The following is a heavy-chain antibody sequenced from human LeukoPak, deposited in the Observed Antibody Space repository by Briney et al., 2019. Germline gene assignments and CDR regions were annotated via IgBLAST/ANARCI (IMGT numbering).Heavy chain of an antibody. CDR1: GFTFSSYS. CDR2: ISSSSSYI. CDR3: AREGQDIVATTGIDY. V-gene: IGHV3-21*01. Sequence: GGSLRLSCAASGFTFSSYSMNWARQAPGRGLEWVSSISSSSSYIYYADSVKGRFTISRDNAKNSLYLQMNSLRAEDTAVYYCAREGQDIVATTGIDYWGQGTLVTVSS. D-gene: IGHD5-12*01. J-gene: IGHJ4*02.